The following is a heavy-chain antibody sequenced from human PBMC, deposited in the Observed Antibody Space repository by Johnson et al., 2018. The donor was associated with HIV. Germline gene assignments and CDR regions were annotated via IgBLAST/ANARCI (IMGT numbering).Heavy chain of an antibody. Sequence: QVQLVESGGGVVQPGRSLRLSCAASGFTFSTYALHWVRQAPGKGLEWVAFISYDGSNKYYEDSVKGRFPISRDNSKNTLYLQMNSLRAEDSAVYYCARGDYGDYGRDAFDIWGQGTMVTVSS. CDR3: ARGDYGDYGRDAFDI. D-gene: IGHD4-17*01. CDR1: GFTFSTYA. CDR2: ISYDGSNK. V-gene: IGHV3-30-3*01. J-gene: IGHJ3*02.